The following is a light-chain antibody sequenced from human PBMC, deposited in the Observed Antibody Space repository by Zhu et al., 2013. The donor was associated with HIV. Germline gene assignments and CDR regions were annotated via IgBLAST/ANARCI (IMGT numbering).Light chain of an antibody. CDR3: QHRSSGPFS. V-gene: IGKV3D-20*02. CDR2: GAS. J-gene: IGKJ3*01. CDR1: QSVSSSY. Sequence: DIVLTQSPDTLSLSPGERATLSCRASQSVSSSYLAWYQQKPGQSPRLLLYGASNRATGVPARFSGSGSGTDFTLTINSVETDDLAVYYCQHRSSGPFSFGPGTKVDSK.